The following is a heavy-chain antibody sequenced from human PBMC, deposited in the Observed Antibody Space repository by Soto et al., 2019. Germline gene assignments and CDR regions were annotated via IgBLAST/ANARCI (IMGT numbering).Heavy chain of an antibody. CDR2: ISFDGSNK. Sequence: QVQLVESGGGVVQPGRYLRLSCAASGFTFSNYAMHWVRQAPGKGLEWVAVISFDGSNKYYADSVKGRFTISRDNSKNTLYLQMNSLRAEDTAVYYCARDLDGDGDNFGGSFDYWGQGILVTVSS. CDR1: GFTFSNYA. D-gene: IGHD3-10*01. V-gene: IGHV3-30-3*01. CDR3: ARDLDGDGDNFGGSFDY. J-gene: IGHJ4*02.